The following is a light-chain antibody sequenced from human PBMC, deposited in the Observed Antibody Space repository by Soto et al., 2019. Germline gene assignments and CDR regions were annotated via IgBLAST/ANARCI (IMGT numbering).Light chain of an antibody. CDR2: GAS. CDR1: QSVSNN. V-gene: IGKV3-15*01. CDR3: QQYNNWPYT. Sequence: EIVMTQSPATLSVSPGERATLSCRASQSVSNNLAWYQQKPGQAPRLLIYGASTRATGIPARFTGSGSGTEFTLTISSLQSEDFAVYYCQQYNNWPYTFSQGTNLEIK. J-gene: IGKJ2*01.